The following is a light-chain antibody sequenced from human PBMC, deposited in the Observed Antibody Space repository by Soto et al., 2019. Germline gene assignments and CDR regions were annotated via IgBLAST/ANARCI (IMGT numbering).Light chain of an antibody. V-gene: IGKV3-20*01. Sequence: EIVLTQSPGALSLSPGERATLSCRASQSVSNSHSAWYQQKPGQAPRLLIYGASNRATGVSDRFSGSGSGTDFTLTNTRLEREDSAVYYCQQYDRSPLFGGGTKVEI. J-gene: IGKJ4*01. CDR1: QSVSNSH. CDR2: GAS. CDR3: QQYDRSPL.